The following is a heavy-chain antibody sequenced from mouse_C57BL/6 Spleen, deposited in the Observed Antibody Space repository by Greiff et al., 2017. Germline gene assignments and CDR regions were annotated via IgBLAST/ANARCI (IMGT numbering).Heavy chain of an antibody. V-gene: IGHV1-80*01. CDR2: IYPGDGDT. J-gene: IGHJ1*03. CDR1: GYAFSSYW. D-gene: IGHD2-1*01. Sequence: VKLMESGAELVKPGASVKISCKASGYAFSSYWMNWVKQRPGKGLEWIGQIYPGDGDTNYNGKFKGKATLTADKSSSTAYMQLSSLTSEDSAVYFCAREGELYGNWYFDVWGTGTTVTVSS. CDR3: AREGELYGNWYFDV.